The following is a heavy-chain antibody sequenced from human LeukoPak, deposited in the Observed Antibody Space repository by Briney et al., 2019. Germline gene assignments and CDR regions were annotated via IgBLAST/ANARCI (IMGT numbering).Heavy chain of an antibody. Sequence: GGSMRLSCAASGLAFSAYKMHWVRQAPRKGLVWVSRITTDGYTTDYADFVQGRFTASRDNTKNTWSLEMNSLRAEDTAVYYCVVGGSPGYWGQGTLVTVSS. V-gene: IGHV3-74*01. CDR3: VVGGSPGY. J-gene: IGHJ4*02. D-gene: IGHD2-15*01. CDR1: GLAFSAYK. CDR2: ITTDGYTT.